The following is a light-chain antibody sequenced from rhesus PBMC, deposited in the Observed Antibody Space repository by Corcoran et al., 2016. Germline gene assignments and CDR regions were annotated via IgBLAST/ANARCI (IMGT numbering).Light chain of an antibody. CDR3: CSYACNYTYI. V-gene: IGLV2-32*01. Sequence: QAALTQPRSVSGSPGQSVTISSTGTSSDIGGYNYVSWYQQHPGTGPKLMIYGVSRRPSGGSDRFSGSKSGNTASLTISGLQAEDDADYYCCSYACNYTYIFGVGTRLTVL. J-gene: IGLJ1*01. CDR1: SSDIGGYNY. CDR2: GVS.